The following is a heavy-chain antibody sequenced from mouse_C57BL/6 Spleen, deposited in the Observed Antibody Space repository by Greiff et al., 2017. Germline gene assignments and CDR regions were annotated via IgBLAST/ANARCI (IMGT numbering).Heavy chain of an antibody. V-gene: IGHV1-80*01. Sequence: QVQLQQSGAELVKPGASVKISCKASGYAFSSYWMNWVKQRPGKGLEWIGQIYPGDGDTNYNGKFKGKATLTADKSSSTAYMQLSSLTSEDSAVYFCARMDYGSSYDAMDYWGQGTSVTVSS. J-gene: IGHJ4*01. D-gene: IGHD1-1*01. CDR2: IYPGDGDT. CDR3: ARMDYGSSYDAMDY. CDR1: GYAFSSYW.